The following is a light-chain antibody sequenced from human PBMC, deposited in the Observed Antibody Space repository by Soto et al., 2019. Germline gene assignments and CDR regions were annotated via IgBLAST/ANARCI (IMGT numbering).Light chain of an antibody. CDR2: AAS. V-gene: IGKV3-20*01. J-gene: IGKJ4*01. CDR1: QSVSTDS. CDR3: HQYGSSELT. Sequence: ELVLTQSPVAVSLSPRERASLYCRPSQSVSTDSLAWYQQRPGQAPRPLIYAASRRATGTPDRFSGSGSGTDFTLTISRLEPEDFAGYYCHQYGSSELTFGGGTK.